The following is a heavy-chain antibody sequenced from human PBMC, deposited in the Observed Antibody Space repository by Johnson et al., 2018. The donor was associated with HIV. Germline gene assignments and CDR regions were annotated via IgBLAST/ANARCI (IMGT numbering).Heavy chain of an antibody. CDR3: ARERWLLEGGFDAFDI. CDR2: ISYDGSNK. Sequence: QVQLVESGGGLVQPGRSLRLSCAASGFTFSSYAMHWVRQAPGKGLEWVAVISYDGSNKYYADSVKGRFTISRDNAKNTLYLQMNSLRAEDTAVYYCARERWLLEGGFDAFDIWGQGTMVTVSS. D-gene: IGHD5-24*01. V-gene: IGHV3-30-3*01. J-gene: IGHJ3*02. CDR1: GFTFSSYA.